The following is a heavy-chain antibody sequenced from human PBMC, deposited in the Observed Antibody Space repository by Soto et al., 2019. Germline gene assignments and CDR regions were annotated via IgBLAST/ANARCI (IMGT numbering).Heavy chain of an antibody. D-gene: IGHD3-10*01. J-gene: IGHJ6*02. Sequence: GGSLRLSCAASGFTFDDYTMHWVRQAPGKGLEWVSLISWDGGSTYYADSVKGRYTISRDNSKNSLYLQMNSLRTEDTALYYCAKDYGSGSYWGEKVDYYYYYGMDVWGQGTTVTVSS. V-gene: IGHV3-43*01. CDR1: GFTFDDYT. CDR2: ISWDGGST. CDR3: AKDYGSGSYWGEKVDYYYYYGMDV.